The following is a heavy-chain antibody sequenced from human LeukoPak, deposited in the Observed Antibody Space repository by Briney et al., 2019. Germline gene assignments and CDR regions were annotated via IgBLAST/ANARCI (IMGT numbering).Heavy chain of an antibody. CDR1: GGSISSSNW. CDR3: ARQNYGSAPLRY. J-gene: IGHJ4*02. Sequence: PSETLSLTCAVSGGSISSSNWWSWVRQPPGKGLEWIGRIFHTGTTDYKTSLKGRVTISVDKSKNQFSLKLTSVTAADTAVYYCARQNYGSAPLRYWGQGTLVTVSS. CDR2: IFHTGTT. V-gene: IGHV4-4*02. D-gene: IGHD3-10*01.